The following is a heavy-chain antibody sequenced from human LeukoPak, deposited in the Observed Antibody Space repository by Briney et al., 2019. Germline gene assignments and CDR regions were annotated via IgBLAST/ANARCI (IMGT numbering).Heavy chain of an antibody. J-gene: IGHJ4*02. CDR3: ARGWITAGAYYDY. V-gene: IGHV3-48*03. D-gene: IGHD6-13*01. CDR1: GFSFSSYE. CDR2: ISSSGTSI. Sequence: GGSLRLSCAASGFSFSSYEMNWVRQAPGKGLEWVSYISSSGTSIYYADSMKGRFTISRDNAKNSLYLQMNSLRADDTAVYYCARGWITAGAYYDYWGQGTLVTVSS.